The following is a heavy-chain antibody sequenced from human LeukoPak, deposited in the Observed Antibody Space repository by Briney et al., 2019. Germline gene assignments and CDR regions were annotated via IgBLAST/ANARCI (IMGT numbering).Heavy chain of an antibody. Sequence: GGSLRLSCAASGFTFSSYAMSWVRQAPGKGLEWVSAISGSGGSTYYADSVKGRCTISRDNSKNTLYLQMNSLRAEDTAVYYCAKDLRNYYGSGSWGYWGQGTLVTVSS. J-gene: IGHJ4*02. D-gene: IGHD3-10*01. CDR3: AKDLRNYYGSGSWGY. CDR1: GFTFSSYA. V-gene: IGHV3-23*01. CDR2: ISGSGGST.